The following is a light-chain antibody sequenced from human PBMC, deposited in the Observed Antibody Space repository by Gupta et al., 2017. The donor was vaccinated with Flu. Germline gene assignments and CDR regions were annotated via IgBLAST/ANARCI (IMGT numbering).Light chain of an antibody. CDR1: QSSSNW. CDR3: HQYDTYTLT. V-gene: IGKV1-5*03. Sequence: PSTLSASVGDRVTITCRASQSSSNWLAWYQQKPGKAPKLLIYKASTLESGVPSRFSGSGSGTEFTLTITRLQPDDFATYFCHQYDTYTLTFGGGTKVEIK. J-gene: IGKJ4*01. CDR2: KAS.